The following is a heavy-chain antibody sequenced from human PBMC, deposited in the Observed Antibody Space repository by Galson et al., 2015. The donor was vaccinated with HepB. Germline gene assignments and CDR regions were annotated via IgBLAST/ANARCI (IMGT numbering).Heavy chain of an antibody. D-gene: IGHD4-17*01. CDR1: GFTFRSYW. V-gene: IGHV3-7*01. J-gene: IGHJ4*02. CDR3: ARGPCLYGPFDL. CDR2: IKQDGSEE. Sequence: SLRLSCAASGFTFRSYWMTWVRQAPGKGLEWVANIKQDGSEENYVDSVKGRFNISRDNTKDSLSLQMNSLRAEDTAMYYCARGPCLYGPFDLWGQGSLVTVSS.